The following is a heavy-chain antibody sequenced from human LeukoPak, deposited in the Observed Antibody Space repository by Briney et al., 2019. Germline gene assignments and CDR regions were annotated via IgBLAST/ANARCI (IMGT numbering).Heavy chain of an antibody. CDR2: IYYSGTT. Sequence: SETLSLTCTVSGGSISSSSYYWGWIRQPPGEGLEWIGTIYYSGTTYYNPSLKSRVTISADTSKNHFSLKLSSVTAADTAVYYCARPGHSYYYMDVWGKGTTVTVSS. D-gene: IGHD1-1*01. CDR3: ARPGHSYYYMDV. CDR1: GGSISSSSYY. V-gene: IGHV4-39*02. J-gene: IGHJ6*03.